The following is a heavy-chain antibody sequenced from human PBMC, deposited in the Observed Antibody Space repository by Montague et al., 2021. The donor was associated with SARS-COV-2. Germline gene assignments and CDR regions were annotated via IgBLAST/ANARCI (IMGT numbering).Heavy chain of an antibody. CDR3: ARDDPYCTNGVCYTGNWFDP. V-gene: IGHV6-1*01. CDR2: THYRSKWYN. Sequence: CAISGDSVSSNSAAWNWIRQSPSRGLEWPGRTHYRSKWYNDYAVSVKSRITINPDTSKNQFSLQLNSVTPEDTAVYYCARDDPYCTNGVCYTGNWFDPWGQGTLVTVSS. D-gene: IGHD2-8*01. CDR1: GDSVSSNSAA. J-gene: IGHJ5*02.